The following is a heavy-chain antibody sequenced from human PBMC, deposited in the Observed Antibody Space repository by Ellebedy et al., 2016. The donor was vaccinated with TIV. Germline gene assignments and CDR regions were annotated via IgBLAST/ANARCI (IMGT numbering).Heavy chain of an antibody. CDR1: GGTFSTYA. V-gene: IGHV1-69*13. D-gene: IGHD5-12*01. Sequence: SVKVSCXASGGTFSTYAINWVRQAPGQGLEWMGGIIPIFGAPNYAQKFQDRVTITADVYTSTAYMELRSLRSDETAVYYCAREGLLRSPWLDPWGQGTLVTVSS. CDR3: AREGLLRSPWLDP. J-gene: IGHJ5*02. CDR2: IIPIFGAP.